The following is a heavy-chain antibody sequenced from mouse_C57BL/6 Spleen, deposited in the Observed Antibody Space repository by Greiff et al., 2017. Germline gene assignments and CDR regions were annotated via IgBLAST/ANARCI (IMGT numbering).Heavy chain of an antibody. D-gene: IGHD2-4*01. Sequence: QVQLKQSGPELVKPGASVKISCKASGYAFSSSWMNWVKQRPGKGLEWIGRIYPGDGDTNYNGKFKGKATLTADKSSSTAYMQLSSLTSEDSAVYFCARGIYYDYLAYWGQGTLVTVSA. CDR1: GYAFSSSW. V-gene: IGHV1-82*01. CDR2: IYPGDGDT. CDR3: ARGIYYDYLAY. J-gene: IGHJ3*01.